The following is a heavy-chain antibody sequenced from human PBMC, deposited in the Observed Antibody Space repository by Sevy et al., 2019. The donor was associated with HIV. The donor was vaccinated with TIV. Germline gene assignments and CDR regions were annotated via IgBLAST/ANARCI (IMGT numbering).Heavy chain of an antibody. Sequence: ASVKVSCKASGYTFTGHYMHWVRQAPGQGLEWMGWINPNSGSTDYAQKFQGRVTLTRDTSISTAYLELSRLTSDDTAVYYCARVFPYCSGGSCYSSYDAFDIWGQGTMVTVSS. D-gene: IGHD2-15*01. CDR2: INPNSGST. J-gene: IGHJ3*02. V-gene: IGHV1-2*02. CDR1: GYTFTGHY. CDR3: ARVFPYCSGGSCYSSYDAFDI.